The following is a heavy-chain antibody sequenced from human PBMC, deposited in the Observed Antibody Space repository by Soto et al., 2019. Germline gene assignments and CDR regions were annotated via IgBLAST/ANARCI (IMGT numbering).Heavy chain of an antibody. CDR2: IYYIGSA. Sequence: PSETLSLTCTVSGDSISTSSFYWGWILQPPGKGLELIGSIYYIGSAYYNPSLRSRLTISLDTSKNQFSLKLTSVTAADTAVYYCARHPENYNFWNDYYSHFDYWGLGALVTVSS. CDR1: GDSISTSSFY. CDR3: ARHPENYNFWNDYYSHFDY. D-gene: IGHD3-3*01. V-gene: IGHV4-39*01. J-gene: IGHJ4*02.